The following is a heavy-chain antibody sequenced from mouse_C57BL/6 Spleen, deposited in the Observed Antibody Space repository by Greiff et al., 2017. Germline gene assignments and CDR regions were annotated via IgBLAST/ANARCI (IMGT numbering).Heavy chain of an antibody. Sequence: VQLQQSGAELAKPGASVKLSCKASGYTFTSSWMHWVKQRPGQGLEWIGYINPSSGYTKYNQKLKDKATLTADKSSSTAYMQLSSMTYEDSAVYYCARGGDFYAMDYWGQGTSVTVSS. J-gene: IGHJ4*01. CDR3: ARGGDFYAMDY. V-gene: IGHV1-7*01. CDR2: INPSSGYT. CDR1: GYTFTSSW. D-gene: IGHD1-1*02.